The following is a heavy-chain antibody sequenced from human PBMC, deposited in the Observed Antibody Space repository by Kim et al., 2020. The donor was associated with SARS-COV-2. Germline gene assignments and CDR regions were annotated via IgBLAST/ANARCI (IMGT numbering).Heavy chain of an antibody. CDR1: GFTFSSYS. V-gene: IGHV3-48*04. J-gene: IGHJ6*02. Sequence: GGSLRLSCAASGFTFSSYSMNWVRQAPGKGLEWVSYISSSSSTIYYADSVKGRFTISRDNAKNSLYLQMNSLRAEDTAVYYCARDPPYSIAAAGTYGMDVWGQGTTVTVSS. D-gene: IGHD6-13*01. CDR3: ARDPPYSIAAAGTYGMDV. CDR2: ISSSSSTI.